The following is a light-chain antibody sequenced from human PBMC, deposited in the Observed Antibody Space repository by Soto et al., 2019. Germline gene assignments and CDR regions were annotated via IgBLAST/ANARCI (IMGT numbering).Light chain of an antibody. CDR2: DAS. Sequence: EIVLTQSPGTLSLSPGERATLSCRASQSISSTYLAWYQQQPGQAPRLLIYDASTRATGIPDRFSGSGSGTDFTLTINRLEPEDYAVYHCQQYHSAPRTLGQGTQVEIK. CDR1: QSISSTY. J-gene: IGKJ1*01. CDR3: QQYHSAPRT. V-gene: IGKV3-20*01.